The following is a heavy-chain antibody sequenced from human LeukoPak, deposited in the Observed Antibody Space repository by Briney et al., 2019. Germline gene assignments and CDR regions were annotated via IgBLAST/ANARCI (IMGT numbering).Heavy chain of an antibody. CDR1: GGSISSYY. J-gene: IGHJ4*02. D-gene: IGHD6-6*01. Sequence: SETLSLTCTVSGGSISSYYWSWIRQPAGKGLEWIGRLYTSGSTNYNPSLKSRVTISVDTSSNQFSLKLSSVTAADTAVYYCAKAPVLYYFDSWGQGTLVTVSS. CDR3: AKAPVLYYFDS. V-gene: IGHV4-4*07. CDR2: LYTSGST.